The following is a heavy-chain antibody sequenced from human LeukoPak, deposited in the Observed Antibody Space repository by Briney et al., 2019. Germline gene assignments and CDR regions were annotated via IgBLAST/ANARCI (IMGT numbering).Heavy chain of an antibody. CDR1: GYTFTGYY. V-gene: IGHV1-2*02. CDR3: ARYCTGGVCYSNWFDP. J-gene: IGHJ5*02. D-gene: IGHD2-8*02. Sequence: ASVKVSCKASGYTFTGYYMHWVRQAPGQGLEWMGWINPNSGDTNYAQKFQGRVTMTRDTSISTAYMELSRLRSDDTAVYYCARYCTGGVCYSNWFDPWGQGTLVTVSS. CDR2: INPNSGDT.